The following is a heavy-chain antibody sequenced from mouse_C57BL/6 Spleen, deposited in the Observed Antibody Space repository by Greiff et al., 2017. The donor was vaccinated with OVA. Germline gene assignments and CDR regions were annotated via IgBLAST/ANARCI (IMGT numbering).Heavy chain of an antibody. D-gene: IGHD1-1*01. CDR3: ARGFITTVVAKDDYAMDY. Sequence: QVQLQQPGTELVKPGASVKLSCKASGYTFTSYWMHWVKQRPGQGLEWIGNINPSNGGTNYNEKFKSKATLTVDKSSSTAYMQLSSLTSEDSAVYYCARGFITTVVAKDDYAMDYWGQGTSVTVSS. V-gene: IGHV1-53*01. CDR1: GYTFTSYW. CDR2: INPSNGGT. J-gene: IGHJ4*01.